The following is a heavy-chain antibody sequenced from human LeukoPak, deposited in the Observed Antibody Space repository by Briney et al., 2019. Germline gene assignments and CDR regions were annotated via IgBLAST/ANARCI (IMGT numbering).Heavy chain of an antibody. CDR2: INQYGSEK. V-gene: IGHV3-7*01. CDR1: GFTFSYYW. D-gene: IGHD3-10*01. J-gene: IGHJ4*02. CDR3: ATSAMVRGGYEN. Sequence: GGSLRLSCAASGFTFSYYWMSWVRQAPGKGLEWVAHINQYGSEKYYVDPVKGRFTISRDNAKTSLYLQMNSLRAEDTAVYYCATSAMVRGGYENWGQGTLVTVSS.